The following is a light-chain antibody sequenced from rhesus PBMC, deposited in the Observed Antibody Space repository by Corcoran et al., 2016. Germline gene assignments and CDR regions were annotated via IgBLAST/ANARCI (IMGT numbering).Light chain of an antibody. Sequence: DIQMTQSPSSLSASVGDTVTITCQASQGISKNLAWYQQKPGKAPKLLIYDESTLQSGVPSRHRGSGSGTESTLIGNSLEPDDFTTDSCEQQNSYPLTFGGGTKVDLK. CDR2: DES. V-gene: IGKV1-33*02. CDR3: EQQNSYPLT. J-gene: IGKJ4*01. CDR1: QGISKN.